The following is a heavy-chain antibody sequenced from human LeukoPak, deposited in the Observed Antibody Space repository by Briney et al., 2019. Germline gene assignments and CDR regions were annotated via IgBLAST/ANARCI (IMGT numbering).Heavy chain of an antibody. CDR2: IWYDGSNK. J-gene: IGHJ4*02. CDR1: GFTFRGYS. Sequence: PGGSLRLSCAASGFTFRGYSMNWVRQAPGKGLEWVAVIWYDGSNKYYADSVKGRFTISRDNSKNTLYLQMNSLRAEDTAVYYCAKDLESWGQGTLVTVSS. CDR3: AKDLES. V-gene: IGHV3-33*06.